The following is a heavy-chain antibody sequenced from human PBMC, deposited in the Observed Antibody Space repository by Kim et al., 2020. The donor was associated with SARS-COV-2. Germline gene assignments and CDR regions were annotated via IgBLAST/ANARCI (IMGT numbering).Heavy chain of an antibody. CDR3: SRGGTTVTYYWYFDL. Sequence: ASVKVSCKASGYTFTSYAMHWVRQAPGQRLEWMGWINAGNGNTKYSQKFQGRVTITRATSASTAYMELSSLRSEDTAVYYCSRGGTTVTYYWYFDLWGRGTLVTVSS. D-gene: IGHD4-17*01. CDR1: GYTFTSYA. J-gene: IGHJ2*01. CDR2: INAGNGNT. V-gene: IGHV1-3*01.